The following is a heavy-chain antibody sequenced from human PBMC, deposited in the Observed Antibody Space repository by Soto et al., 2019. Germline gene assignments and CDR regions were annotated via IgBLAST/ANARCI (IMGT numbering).Heavy chain of an antibody. CDR1: GGTFSSYA. J-gene: IGHJ3*01. D-gene: IGHD2-15*01. V-gene: IGHV1-69*12. CDR2: IIPIFGTA. CDR3: AADTTAIVVVVAATQHYAFDF. Sequence: QVQLVQSGAEVKKPGSSVKVSCKASGGTFSSYAISWVRQAPGQGLEWMGGIIPIFGTANYAQNFQGRVTITADETTSTDYMAPSILRPEDTAVYDCAADTTAIVVVVAATQHYAFDFWGQRTMVTVSS.